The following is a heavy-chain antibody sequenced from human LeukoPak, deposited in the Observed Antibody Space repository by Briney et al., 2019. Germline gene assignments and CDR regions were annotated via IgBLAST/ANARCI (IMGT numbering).Heavy chain of an antibody. D-gene: IGHD1-26*01. CDR3: ARLGLPNAFDI. CDR1: GGSISSYY. CDR2: FHYSGNT. V-gene: IGHV4-59*08. Sequence: SETLSLTCTVSGGSISSYYWIWIRQPPGKGLEYIGYFHYSGNTNYNPSLKSRVTISVDTSRKQFSLKLNSVTAADTALYYCARLGLPNAFDIWGQGTLVTVSS. J-gene: IGHJ3*02.